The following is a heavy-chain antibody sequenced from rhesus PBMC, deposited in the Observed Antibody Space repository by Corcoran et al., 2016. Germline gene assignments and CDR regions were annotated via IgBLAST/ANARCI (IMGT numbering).Heavy chain of an antibody. CDR3: ARDFAGLDF. D-gene: IGHD3-3*01. Sequence: QVQLQESGPGLVKPSETLPLTCAVSGASISSNSWNWIRQAPGKGLEWIGRIYGRSGTTDSNPSLKSRVTISMDTSTNQFSLKLTFLTAADTAVYYCARDFAGLDFWGQGVLVTVSS. CDR1: GASISSNS. J-gene: IGHJ4*01. CDR2: IYGRSGTT. V-gene: IGHV4S2*01.